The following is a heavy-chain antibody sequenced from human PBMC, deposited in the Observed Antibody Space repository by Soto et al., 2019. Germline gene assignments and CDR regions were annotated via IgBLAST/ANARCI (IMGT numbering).Heavy chain of an antibody. CDR2: EYSGTT. V-gene: IGHV4-59*08. D-gene: IGHD3-16*01. Sequence: QVQLQESGPGLVKPSETLTLTCTVSGASISRDHWNWIRQPPGKGLEWIGEYSGTTNYNPSLRSRVTISADTSTSQISLKLNAVTAADTAGYFCATYFTGGGGRGSWGEGTLVTVSS. CDR3: ATYFTGGGGRGS. CDR1: GASISRDH. J-gene: IGHJ5*02.